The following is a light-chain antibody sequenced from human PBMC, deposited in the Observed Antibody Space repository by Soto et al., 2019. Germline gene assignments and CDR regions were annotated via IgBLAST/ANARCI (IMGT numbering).Light chain of an antibody. CDR3: QHYDHVQVT. J-gene: IGKJ5*01. Sequence: DIQLTQSPSSLSASVGDRVTLTCQASQNIDNYLNWYQQKPGKAPNLLIYDASSLKTGVPSRFSGSGSGTDFTFTINSLQPEDFATYYCQHYDHVQVTFGQGTRLEIK. V-gene: IGKV1-33*01. CDR2: DAS. CDR1: QNIDNY.